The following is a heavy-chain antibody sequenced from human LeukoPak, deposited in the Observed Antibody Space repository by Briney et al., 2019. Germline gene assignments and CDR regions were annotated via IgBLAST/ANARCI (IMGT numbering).Heavy chain of an antibody. CDR3: AKLTRPRWLQLDFDY. Sequence: GGSLRLSCAASGFTFSSYWMHWVRQTPGRGLVWVARINTDGTIIDYADSVKGRFTISRDNSKNTLYLQMNSLRAEDTAVYYCAKLTRPRWLQLDFDYWGQGTLVTVSS. V-gene: IGHV3-74*01. D-gene: IGHD5-24*01. CDR2: INTDGTII. CDR1: GFTFSSYW. J-gene: IGHJ4*02.